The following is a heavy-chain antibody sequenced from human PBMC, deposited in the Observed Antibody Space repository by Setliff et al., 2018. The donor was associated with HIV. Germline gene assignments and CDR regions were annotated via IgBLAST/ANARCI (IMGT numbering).Heavy chain of an antibody. CDR1: GASFSGNC. D-gene: IGHD3-10*01. J-gene: IGHJ6*03. CDR3: ARGVILLRAVVAQSVYCYMDV. V-gene: IGHV4-34*01. Sequence: PSETLSLTCGVSGASFSGNCWVWLRQSPGKGLEWIGQINHRGTTNYNASLQSRLAISMDVSKNQLSLRLNSVTAADTSKYFCARGVILLRAVVAQSVYCYMDVWGTGTTVTVSS. CDR2: INHRGTT.